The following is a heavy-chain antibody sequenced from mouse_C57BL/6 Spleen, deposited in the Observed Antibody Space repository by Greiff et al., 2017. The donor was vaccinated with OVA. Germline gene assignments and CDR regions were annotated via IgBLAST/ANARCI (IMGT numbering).Heavy chain of an antibody. J-gene: IGHJ4*01. Sequence: VHVKQSGAELVRPGASVKLSCTASGFNIKDYYMHWVKQRPEQGLEWIGRIDPEDGDTEYAPKFQGKATMTADTSSNTAYLQLSSLTSEDTAVYYCTTPLTVVGAMDYWGQGTSVTVSS. D-gene: IGHD1-1*01. CDR2: IDPEDGDT. CDR3: TTPLTVVGAMDY. CDR1: GFNIKDYY. V-gene: IGHV14-1*01.